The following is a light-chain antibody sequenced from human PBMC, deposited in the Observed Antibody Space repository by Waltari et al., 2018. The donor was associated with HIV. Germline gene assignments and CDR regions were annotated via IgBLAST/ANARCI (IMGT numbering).Light chain of an antibody. CDR1: SSDVGSYNL. CDR2: EVH. Sequence: QSALTQPASVSGSPGQSITISCTGTSSDVGSYNLVSWYQHLPGKAPKLIIFEVHKRPSGISNRFSGPKSGNTASLTISGLQADDEADYFCCSFAGSSTYVFGRGTKVTVL. V-gene: IGLV2-23*02. CDR3: CSFAGSSTYV. J-gene: IGLJ1*01.